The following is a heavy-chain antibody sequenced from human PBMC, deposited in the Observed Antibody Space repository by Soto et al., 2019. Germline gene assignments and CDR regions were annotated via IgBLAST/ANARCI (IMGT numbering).Heavy chain of an antibody. V-gene: IGHV1-46*01. Sequence: QAQLVQSGAEVKKPGASVKVSCKASGYIFTSYYMHWVRQAPGQGLEWMGIINPSGGSTSYAQKFQGRATMTRDTSTSTVCMDLSSLRSEDTAVYYCARELDAFDIWGQGTMVTVSS. CDR2: INPSGGST. CDR3: ARELDAFDI. CDR1: GYIFTSYY. J-gene: IGHJ3*02.